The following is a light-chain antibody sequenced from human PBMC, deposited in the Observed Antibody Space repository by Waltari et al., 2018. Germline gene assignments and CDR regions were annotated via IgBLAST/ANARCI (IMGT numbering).Light chain of an antibody. J-gene: IGLJ1*01. V-gene: IGLV2-14*01. Sequence: QSALTQPASVSASPGQSITISRTGTSRDVGGYNYVSWYQQHPVKAPKLMSYDVSNRPSGVSNRFSGSKSGNTAPLTISGLQAEDEADYYCSSYTSSSTYVFGTGTKVTVL. CDR3: SSYTSSSTYV. CDR1: SRDVGGYNY. CDR2: DVS.